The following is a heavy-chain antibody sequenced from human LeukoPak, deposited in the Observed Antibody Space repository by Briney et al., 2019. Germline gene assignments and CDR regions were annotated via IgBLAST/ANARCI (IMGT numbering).Heavy chain of an antibody. D-gene: IGHD3-9*01. V-gene: IGHV3-33*01. CDR3: ARGWDYDILTGYAG. CDR2: IWYDGSNK. J-gene: IGHJ4*02. CDR1: GFTFSSYG. Sequence: GGSLRLSCAASGFTFSSYGMHWVRQAPGKGLEWVAVIWYDGSNKYYADSVKGRFTISRDNSKNTLYLQMNSLRAEDTAVYYCARGWDYDILTGYAGWGQGTLVTVSS.